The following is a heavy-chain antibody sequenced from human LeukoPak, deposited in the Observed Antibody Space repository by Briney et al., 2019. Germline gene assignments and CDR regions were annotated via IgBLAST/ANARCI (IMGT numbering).Heavy chain of an antibody. J-gene: IGHJ4*02. CDR3: ARGGYSFDY. D-gene: IGHD5-18*01. V-gene: IGHV3-7*01. CDR2: LHADGVEQ. Sequence: GGSLRLSCAASGFSLSGYRMTWVRQAPGKGLEWVARLHADGVEQNYVDSVTGRFTMSRDNAKNSLDLQMNSLRVEDTAVYYCARGGYSFDYLGQGTLVAVSS. CDR1: GFSLSGYR.